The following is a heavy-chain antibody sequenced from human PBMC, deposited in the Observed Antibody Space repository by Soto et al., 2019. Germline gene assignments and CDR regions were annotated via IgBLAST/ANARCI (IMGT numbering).Heavy chain of an antibody. V-gene: IGHV4-59*08. CDR2: IYYSGST. D-gene: IGHD3-10*01. CDR3: ARLRITMVRGEGYNYYYGMDV. Sequence: QVQLQESGPGLVKPSETLSLTCTVSGGSISSYYWSWIRQPPGKGLEWIGYIYYSGSTNYNPSLKSRVTISVDTSKNQFSLKLSSVTAADTAVYYCARLRITMVRGEGYNYYYGMDVWGQGTTVTVSS. CDR1: GGSISSYY. J-gene: IGHJ6*02.